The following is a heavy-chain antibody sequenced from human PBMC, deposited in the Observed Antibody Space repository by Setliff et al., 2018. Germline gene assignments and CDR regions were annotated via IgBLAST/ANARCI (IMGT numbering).Heavy chain of an antibody. J-gene: IGHJ6*02. CDR1: GGTFSSYA. CDR3: ARDPTLYSAFPGYGMDV. Sequence: SVKVSCKASGGTFSSYAISWVRQAPGQGLEWMGGIIPIFGTVNYAQKFQGRVTITRDTSASTAYMELSSLRSEDTAVYDCARDPTLYSAFPGYGMDVWGQGTTVTVSS. CDR2: IIPIFGTV. V-gene: IGHV1-69*05. D-gene: IGHD5-12*01.